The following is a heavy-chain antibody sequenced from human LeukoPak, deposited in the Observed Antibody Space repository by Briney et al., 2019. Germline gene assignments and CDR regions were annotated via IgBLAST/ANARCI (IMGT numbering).Heavy chain of an antibody. J-gene: IGHJ6*02. CDR2: TYYRSKWYN. CDR3: ARDLRGYYDSSGSPLGLRGYYYYYGMDV. V-gene: IGHV6-1*01. D-gene: IGHD3-22*01. Sequence: SQTLSLTCALSGDSVSSNSAAWNWSRQSPSRGLEWLGRTYYRSKWYNDYAVSVKSRITINPDTSKNQFSLQLNSVTPEDTAVYYCARDLRGYYDSSGSPLGLRGYYYYYGMDVWGQGTTVTVSS. CDR1: GDSVSSNSAA.